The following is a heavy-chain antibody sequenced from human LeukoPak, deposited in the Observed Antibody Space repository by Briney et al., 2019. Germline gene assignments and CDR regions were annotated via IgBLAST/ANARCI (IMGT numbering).Heavy chain of an antibody. Sequence: SETLSLTCTISGGSITTKSYYWGWIRQPPGKGLEWIGSIYYSGSTYYSPSLKSRVTISVDTSKNQFSLKLSSVTAADTAVYYCARLTSVGAAGTIDYWGQGTLVTVSS. J-gene: IGHJ4*02. V-gene: IGHV4-39*01. CDR1: GGSITTKSYY. CDR2: IYYSGST. CDR3: ARLTSVGAAGTIDY. D-gene: IGHD6-13*01.